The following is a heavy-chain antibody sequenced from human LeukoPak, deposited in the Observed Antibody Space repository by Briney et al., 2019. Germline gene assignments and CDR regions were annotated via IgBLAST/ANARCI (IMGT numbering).Heavy chain of an antibody. J-gene: IGHJ5*02. CDR2: INDSGNT. CDR1: GGSIGSYF. CDR3: ARLEAPLVRGVIMANWFDP. D-gene: IGHD3-10*01. V-gene: IGHV4-59*01. Sequence: SETLSLTCTVSGGSIGSYFWSWIRQPPGKGLEWIGYINDSGNTDYKPSLKSRVTISLDTSKNQFSLNLRSVAAADTAVYYCARLEAPLVRGVIMANWFDPWGQGILVTVSS.